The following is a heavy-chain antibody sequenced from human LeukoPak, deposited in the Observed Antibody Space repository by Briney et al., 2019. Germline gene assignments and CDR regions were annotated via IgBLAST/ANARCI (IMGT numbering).Heavy chain of an antibody. V-gene: IGHV4-30-2*01. Sequence: SETLSLTCAVSGGSISSGGYSWSWIRHPPGKGLEWIGYIYHSGSTYYNPSLKSRVTISVDRSKNQFSLKLSSVTAADTAVYYCARGGPAAAGFYWGQGTLVTVSS. CDR1: GGSISSGGYS. J-gene: IGHJ4*02. CDR3: ARGGPAAAGFY. D-gene: IGHD6-13*01. CDR2: IYHSGST.